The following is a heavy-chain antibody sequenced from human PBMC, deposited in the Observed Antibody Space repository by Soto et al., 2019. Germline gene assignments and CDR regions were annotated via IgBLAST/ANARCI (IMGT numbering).Heavy chain of an antibody. J-gene: IGHJ4*02. CDR3: AKVLSRLSSPFDY. CDR2: ISYDGSNK. D-gene: IGHD3-16*02. V-gene: IGHV3-30*18. CDR1: GFTFSSYG. Sequence: GGSLRLSCAASGFTFSSYGRHWVRQAPGKGLEWVAVISYDGSNKYYADSVKGRFTISRDNSKNTLYLQMNSLRAEDTAVYYCAKVLSRLSSPFDYWGQGTLVTVSS.